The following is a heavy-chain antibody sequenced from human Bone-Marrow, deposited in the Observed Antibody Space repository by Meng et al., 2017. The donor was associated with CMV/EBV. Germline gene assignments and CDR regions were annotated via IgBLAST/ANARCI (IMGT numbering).Heavy chain of an antibody. Sequence: SQTLSLTCAVYDGSFSDIYWTWVRQSPEKGLEWIGEIHHNGKTNYNPSLKNRVTISLRTSANQFSLEVTSVTAADTAVYYCAIRGGGYYPFYCDSWGQGTLVTVSS. CDR3: AIRGGGYYPFYCDS. V-gene: IGHV4-34*01. CDR1: DGSFSDIY. D-gene: IGHD3-3*01. CDR2: IHHNGKT. J-gene: IGHJ4*02.